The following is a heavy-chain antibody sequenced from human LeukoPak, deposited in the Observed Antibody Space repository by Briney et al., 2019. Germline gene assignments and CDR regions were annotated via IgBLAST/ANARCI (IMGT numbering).Heavy chain of an antibody. CDR1: AFSLNAYS. D-gene: IGHD1-26*01. V-gene: IGHV3-21*04. Sequence: GGSLRLSCAASAFSLNAYSMNWVRQAPGKGLEWVSSISYTGTYIYYADSVKGRFTISRDNAQNSLYLQMNSLRAEDTAIYYCVRDRGTYRPIDYWGQGTLVTVSS. CDR2: ISYTGTYI. J-gene: IGHJ4*02. CDR3: VRDRGTYRPIDY.